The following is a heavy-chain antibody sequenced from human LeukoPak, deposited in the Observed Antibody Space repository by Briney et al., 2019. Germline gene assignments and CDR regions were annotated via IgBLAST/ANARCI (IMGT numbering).Heavy chain of an antibody. Sequence: PGGSLRLSCAASGFTFSDYYMSWIRQAPGKGLEWVSYISSSGSTIYYADSVKGRFTISRDNAKNSLYLQMNSLRAEDTAVYYCARDLPTVTSLGAKHPQGMDVWGQGTTVTVSS. CDR3: ARDLPTVTSLGAKHPQGMDV. CDR1: GFTFSDYY. J-gene: IGHJ6*02. CDR2: ISSSGSTI. V-gene: IGHV3-11*01. D-gene: IGHD4-17*01.